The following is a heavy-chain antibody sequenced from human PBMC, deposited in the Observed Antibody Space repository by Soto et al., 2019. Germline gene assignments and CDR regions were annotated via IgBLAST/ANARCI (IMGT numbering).Heavy chain of an antibody. J-gene: IGHJ4*02. CDR3: ASQATGWYPDY. CDR2: IYDSGHT. Sequence: QVQLRESGPGLVKPSQTLSLTCTVSGGSISSGGYYWSWIRQFPGKGLEWIGYIYDSGHTYYNPSLKSRITISTDTSKSQFALNLTSVTAADTAVYYCASQATGWYPDYWGQGTLVTVSS. D-gene: IGHD6-19*01. CDR1: GGSISSGGYY. V-gene: IGHV4-31*03.